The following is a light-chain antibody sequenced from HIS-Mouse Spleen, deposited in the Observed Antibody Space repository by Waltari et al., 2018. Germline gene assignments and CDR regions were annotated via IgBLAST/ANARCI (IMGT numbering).Light chain of an antibody. V-gene: IGLV2-11*01. CDR3: CSYAGSYTWV. J-gene: IGLJ3*02. CDR1: SSDVGGYNY. Sequence: QSALTQPRPVSGSPGQSVTISCTGTSSDVGGYNYVSRYQQHPGNAPKLMIYDVSKRPSGVPDRFSGSKSGNTASLTISGLQAEDEADYYCCSYAGSYTWVFGGGTKLTVL. CDR2: DVS.